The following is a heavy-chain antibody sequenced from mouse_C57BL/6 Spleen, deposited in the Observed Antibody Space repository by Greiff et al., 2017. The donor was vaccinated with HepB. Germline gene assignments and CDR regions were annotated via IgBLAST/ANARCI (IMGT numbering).Heavy chain of an antibody. V-gene: IGHV1-15*01. D-gene: IGHD1-1*01. CDR3: TRIYYGSEYYAMDY. CDR1: GYTFTDYE. J-gene: IGHJ4*01. CDR2: IDPETGGT. Sequence: VQLQESGAELVRPGASVTLSCKASGYTFTDYEMHWVKQTPVHGLEWIGAIDPETGGTAYNQKFKGKAILTADKSSSTAYMELRSLTSEDSAVYYCTRIYYGSEYYAMDYWGQGTSVTVSS.